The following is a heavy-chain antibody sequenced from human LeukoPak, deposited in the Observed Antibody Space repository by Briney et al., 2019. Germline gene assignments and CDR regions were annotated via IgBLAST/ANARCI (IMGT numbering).Heavy chain of an antibody. V-gene: IGHV3-23*01. Sequence: GGSLRLSCADSGFTFSTFAMIWVRQPPGKGLEWVSSIFPSGGEIHYADSVRGRFTISRDNSKSTLSLQMNSLRAEDTAIYYCATYRQVLLPFDSWGQGTLVTVSS. J-gene: IGHJ4*02. CDR2: IFPSGGEI. CDR1: GFTFSTFA. D-gene: IGHD2/OR15-2a*01. CDR3: ATYRQVLLPFDS.